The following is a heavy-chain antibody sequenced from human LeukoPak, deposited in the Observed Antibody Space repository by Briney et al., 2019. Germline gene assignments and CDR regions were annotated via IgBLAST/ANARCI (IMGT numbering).Heavy chain of an antibody. CDR3: ARDRIAAAAYFDY. CDR1: GFTFSSYE. D-gene: IGHD6-13*01. CDR2: ISSSDGII. Sequence: GGSLRLSCAASGFTFSSYEMNWVRQAPGKGLEWVSYISSSDGIIYYADSVKGRFTISRDNAKNSLYLQMNSLRAEDTAVYYCARDRIAAAAYFDYWGQGTLVTVSS. J-gene: IGHJ4*02. V-gene: IGHV3-48*03.